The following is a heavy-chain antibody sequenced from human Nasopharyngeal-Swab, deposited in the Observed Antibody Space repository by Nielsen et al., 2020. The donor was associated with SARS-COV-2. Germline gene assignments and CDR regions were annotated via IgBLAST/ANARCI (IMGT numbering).Heavy chain of an antibody. J-gene: IGHJ6*02. V-gene: IGHV4-34*01. D-gene: IGHD2-15*01. CDR2: VDHTGMT. Sequence: SDTLSLTCAVHVGSFSGYYWSWVRQPPGKGLEWIGEVDHTGMTNNNPSLQSRVTMSVDTSKNQFSLTLSSVTAADTAVYYCARGGYQLLLRNYYYGMDVWSQGTTVTVSS. CDR3: ARGGYQLLLRNYYYGMDV. CDR1: VGSFSGYY.